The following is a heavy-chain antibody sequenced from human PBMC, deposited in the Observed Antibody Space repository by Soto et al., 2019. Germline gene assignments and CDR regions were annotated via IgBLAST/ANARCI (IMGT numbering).Heavy chain of an antibody. CDR2: IYYSGST. J-gene: IGHJ5*02. Sequence: SETLSLTCTVSGGSISGYYWSWFRQPPGKGLEWIGYIYYSGSTNYNPSLKSRVTISVDTSKNQFSLKLTSVTAADTAMYYCARQPYDSTGYYYGAWGQGTLVTVSS. CDR3: ARQPYDSTGYYYGA. CDR1: GGSISGYY. D-gene: IGHD3-22*01. V-gene: IGHV4-59*08.